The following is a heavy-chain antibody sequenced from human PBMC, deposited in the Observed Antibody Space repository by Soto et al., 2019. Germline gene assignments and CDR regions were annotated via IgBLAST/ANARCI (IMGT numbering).Heavy chain of an antibody. CDR1: GYSFTSYW. J-gene: IGHJ4*02. Sequence: GESLKISCKGSGYSFTSYWISWVRQMPGKGLEWMGRIDPSDSYTNYSPSFQGHVTISADKSISTAYLQWSSLKASDTAMYYCATLSSDYDILTGYWSLGYWGQGTLVTVSS. D-gene: IGHD3-9*01. CDR2: IDPSDSYT. V-gene: IGHV5-10-1*01. CDR3: ATLSSDYDILTGYWSLGY.